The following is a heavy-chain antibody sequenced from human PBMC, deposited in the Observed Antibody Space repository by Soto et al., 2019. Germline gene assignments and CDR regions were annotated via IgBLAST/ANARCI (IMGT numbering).Heavy chain of an antibody. CDR1: GGSISSGDYY. Sequence: KPSETLSLTCTVSGGSISSGDYYWSWIRQPPGKGLEWIGYIYYSGTTYYNPSLKSRVTISVDTSKNQFSLKLSSVTAADTAVYYCARDRSERVRGVIYNWFDPWGQGTLVTVSS. J-gene: IGHJ5*02. CDR2: IYYSGTT. V-gene: IGHV4-30-4*01. CDR3: ARDRSERVRGVIYNWFDP. D-gene: IGHD3-10*01.